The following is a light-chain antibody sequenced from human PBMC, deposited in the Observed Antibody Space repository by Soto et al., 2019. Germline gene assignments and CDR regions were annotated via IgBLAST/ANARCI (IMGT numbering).Light chain of an antibody. Sequence: EIVLTQSPATLSLSPGERATLSCRASQSVSSYLAWYQQKPGQAPRLLIYDASNRATGVPARFSGSGSGKDFTLTISSLEPEDFAVYYCQQRSNWPAYTFGQGTKVEIE. CDR3: QQRSNWPAYT. V-gene: IGKV3-11*01. J-gene: IGKJ2*01. CDR1: QSVSSY. CDR2: DAS.